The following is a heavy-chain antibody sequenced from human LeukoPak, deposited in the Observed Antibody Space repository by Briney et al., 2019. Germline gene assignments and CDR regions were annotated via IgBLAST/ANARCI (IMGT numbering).Heavy chain of an antibody. V-gene: IGHV1-18*01. Sequence: ASVKVSCKASGYTFTNYGISWVRQAPGQGLEWMGWISIYNGNTDYAQKLRGRVTMTTDTTTSTAYVELRSLRSDDTAVYYCARITYDFWSGYYMPDDPWGQGTLVTVSS. J-gene: IGHJ5*02. CDR2: ISIYNGNT. D-gene: IGHD3-3*01. CDR3: ARITYDFWSGYYMPDDP. CDR1: GYTFTNYG.